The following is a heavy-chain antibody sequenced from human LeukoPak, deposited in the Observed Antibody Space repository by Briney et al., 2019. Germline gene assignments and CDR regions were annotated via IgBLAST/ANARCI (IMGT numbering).Heavy chain of an antibody. CDR3: ARLRGYQRTPISSSWYSGYYFDY. V-gene: IGHV4-34*01. J-gene: IGHJ4*02. CDR2: INHSGST. CDR1: VGSFSGYY. Sequence: SETLSLTCAVYVGSFSGYYWSWIRQPPGKGLEWIGEINHSGSTNYHPSLKSRVTISVDTSKNQFSLKLSSVTAADTAVYYCARLRGYQRTPISSSWYSGYYFDYWGQGTLVTVSS. D-gene: IGHD6-13*01.